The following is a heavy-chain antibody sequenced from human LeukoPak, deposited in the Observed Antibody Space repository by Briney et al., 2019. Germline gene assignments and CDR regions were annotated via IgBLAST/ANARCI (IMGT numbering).Heavy chain of an antibody. V-gene: IGHV3-21*01. CDR3: AELGITMIGGV. D-gene: IGHD3-10*02. J-gene: IGHJ6*04. CDR1: GFTFSTYS. Sequence: GGSLRLSCAASGFTFSTYSMNWVRQAPGKGLEWVSSITSSSSYIYYADSVKGRFTISRDNAKNSLYLQMNSLRAEDTAVYYCAELGITMIGGVWGKGTTVTISS. CDR2: ITSSSSYI.